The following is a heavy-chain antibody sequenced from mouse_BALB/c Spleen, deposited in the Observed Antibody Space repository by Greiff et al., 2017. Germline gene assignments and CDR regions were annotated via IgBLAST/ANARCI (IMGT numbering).Heavy chain of an antibody. CDR1: GFSLTSYG. D-gene: IGHD2-4*01. CDR2: IWAGGST. V-gene: IGHV2-9*02. Sequence: VQVVESGPGLVAPSQSLSITCTVSGFSLTSYGVHWVRQPPGKGLEWLGVIWAGGSTNYNSALMSRLSISKDNSKSQVFLKMNSLQTDDTAMYYCARRYDYDGYYYAMDYWGQGTSVTVSS. J-gene: IGHJ4*01. CDR3: ARRYDYDGYYYAMDY.